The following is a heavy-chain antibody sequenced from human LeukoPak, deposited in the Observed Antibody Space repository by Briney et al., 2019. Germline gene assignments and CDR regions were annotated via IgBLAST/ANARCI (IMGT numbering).Heavy chain of an antibody. J-gene: IGHJ4*02. V-gene: IGHV4-4*07. CDR3: ATTMVRGVMGPYYFDY. D-gene: IGHD3-10*01. Sequence: SETLSLTCTVSGGSISSYYWSWIRQPAGKGLEWIGRIYTSGSTNYNPSLKSRVTISVDTSKNQFSLKLSSVTAADTAVYYCATTMVRGVMGPYYFDYWGQGTLVTVSS. CDR1: GGSISSYY. CDR2: IYTSGST.